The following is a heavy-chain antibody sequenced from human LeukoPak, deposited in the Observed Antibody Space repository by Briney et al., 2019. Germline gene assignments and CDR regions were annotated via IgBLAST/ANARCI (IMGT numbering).Heavy chain of an antibody. D-gene: IGHD6-6*01. J-gene: IGHJ4*02. CDR1: GFTFSDYY. V-gene: IGHV3-11*04. CDR3: ARSYSSSSTFDY. Sequence: RGSLRLSCAASGFTFSDYYMSWIRQAPGKGLEWVSYISCSGSTIYYADSVKGRFTISRDNAKNSLYLQMNSLRAEDTAVYYCARSYSSSSTFDYWGQGTLVTVSS. CDR2: ISCSGSTI.